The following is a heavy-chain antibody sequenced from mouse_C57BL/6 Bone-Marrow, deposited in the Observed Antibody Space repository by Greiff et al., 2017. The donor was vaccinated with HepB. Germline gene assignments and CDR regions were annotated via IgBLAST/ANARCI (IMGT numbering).Heavy chain of an antibody. CDR1: GFTFSSYG. CDR2: ISSGGSYT. CDR3: ARHYDYDAY. V-gene: IGHV5-6*01. J-gene: IGHJ3*01. Sequence: EVKLVESGGDLVKPGGSLKLSCAASGFTFSSYGMSWVRQTPDKRLEWVATISSGGSYTYYPDSVKGRFTISRDNAKNTLYLQMSSLKSEDAAMYYCARHYDYDAYWGQGTLVTVSA. D-gene: IGHD2-4*01.